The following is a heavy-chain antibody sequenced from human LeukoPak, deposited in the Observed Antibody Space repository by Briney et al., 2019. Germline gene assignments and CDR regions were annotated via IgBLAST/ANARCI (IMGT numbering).Heavy chain of an antibody. D-gene: IGHD6-13*01. V-gene: IGHV3-23*01. CDR2: ISGSGGST. CDR1: GFTFSSHA. Sequence: GGSLRLSCAASGFTFSSHAMSWVRQAPGKGLEWVSAISGSGGSTFYADSVKGRFTISRDNSKNTLYLQVNSLRAEDTAVYYCARDRYSSMWSVFEYWGQGALVTVSS. J-gene: IGHJ4*02. CDR3: ARDRYSSMWSVFEY.